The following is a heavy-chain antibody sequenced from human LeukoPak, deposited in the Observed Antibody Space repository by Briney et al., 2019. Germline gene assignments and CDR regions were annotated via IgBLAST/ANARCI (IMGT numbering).Heavy chain of an antibody. V-gene: IGHV1-8*02. J-gene: IGHJ4*02. CDR3: AKGSRTFDY. CDR1: GYTFTSND. D-gene: IGHD1-1*01. Sequence: ASVKVSCMASGYTFTSNDITWVRQAAGQGLEWMGWMNPNSGNTGYAQKFQGRVTMTRNTSISTGYLELSSQTSEDTAMYYWAKGSRTFDYWGQGTQVTVSS. CDR2: MNPNSGNT.